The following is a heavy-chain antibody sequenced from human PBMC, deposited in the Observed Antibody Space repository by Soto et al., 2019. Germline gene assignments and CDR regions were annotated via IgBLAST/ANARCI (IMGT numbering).Heavy chain of an antibody. Sequence: QVQLQESGPGLVKPSQTLSLSCTVSGGSISSGGYYWSWIRQHPGKGLEWIGYIYYSGSTYYNPSLKSRVTISVDTSKNQFSLNLRSVTAADTAVYCCARGRYSSSSSWFDPWGQGTLVTVSS. V-gene: IGHV4-31*03. CDR1: GGSISSGGYY. J-gene: IGHJ5*02. D-gene: IGHD6-6*01. CDR3: ARGRYSSSSSWFDP. CDR2: IYYSGST.